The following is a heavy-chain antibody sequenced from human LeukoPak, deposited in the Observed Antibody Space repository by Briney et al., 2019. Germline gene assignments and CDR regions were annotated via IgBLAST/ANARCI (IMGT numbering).Heavy chain of an antibody. CDR2: ISGSGGST. V-gene: IGHV3-23*01. D-gene: IGHD6-19*01. J-gene: IGHJ5*02. Sequence: GGSLRLSCAASGFTFSSYAMSWVRQAPGKGLEWVSAISGSGGSTYHADSVKGRLTISRDNSKNTLYLQMNSLRAEDTAVYFCAKCRRYASGWCNCLDPWGQGTQVTVSS. CDR1: GFTFSSYA. CDR3: AKCRRYASGWCNCLDP.